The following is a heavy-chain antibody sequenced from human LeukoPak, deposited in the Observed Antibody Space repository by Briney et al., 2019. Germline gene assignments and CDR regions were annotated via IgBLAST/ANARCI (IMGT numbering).Heavy chain of an antibody. CDR1: GFTFGDYA. D-gene: IGHD3-22*01. V-gene: IGHV3-49*03. CDR3: TRDLRRSGYSDY. Sequence: GGSLRLSCTASGFTFGDYAMSWLRQAPGKGLEWVGFIRSKAYGGTTEYAASVKGRFAISRDDSKSIAHLQMNSLKTEDTAVYYWTRDLRRSGYSDYWGQGTLVTVSS. J-gene: IGHJ4*02. CDR2: IRSKAYGGTT.